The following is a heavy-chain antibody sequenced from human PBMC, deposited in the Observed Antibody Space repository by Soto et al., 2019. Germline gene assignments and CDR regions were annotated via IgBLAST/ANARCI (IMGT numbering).Heavy chain of an antibody. V-gene: IGHV1-3*04. CDR1: GYIFTNYY. D-gene: IGHD3-16*02. CDR2: INTGNGNT. Sequence: ASVKVSCKASGYIFTNYYMHWMRQAPGQRLEWMGWINTGNGNTKYSQKFQGRVTITRDTSASTAYIELSSLRTEDTAVYYCARGLGGYLDSLDSGGREPLVTVSS. J-gene: IGHJ4*02. CDR3: ARGLGGYLDSLDS.